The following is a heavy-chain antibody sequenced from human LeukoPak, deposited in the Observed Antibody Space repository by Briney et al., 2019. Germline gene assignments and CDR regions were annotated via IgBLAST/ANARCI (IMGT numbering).Heavy chain of an antibody. Sequence: GGSLRLSYAASGFTFSSYAMSWVRQAPGKGLEWVSAISGSGGSTYYADSVKGRFTISRDNSKNTLYLQMNSLRAEDTAVYYCGDIAARTNFDYWGQGTLVTVSS. J-gene: IGHJ4*02. CDR2: ISGSGGST. CDR3: GDIAARTNFDY. V-gene: IGHV3-23*01. CDR1: GFTFSSYA. D-gene: IGHD6-6*01.